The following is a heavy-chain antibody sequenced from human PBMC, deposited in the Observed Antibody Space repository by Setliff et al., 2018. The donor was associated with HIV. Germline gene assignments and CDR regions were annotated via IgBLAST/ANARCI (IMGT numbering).Heavy chain of an antibody. CDR1: GFTLSDAW. CDR2: IKSREAGGTT. Sequence: PGGSVRLSCVVSGFTLSDAWMSWVRQAPGKGLEWIGRIKSREAGGTTHYAAPVKDRFTISREDSQNTLFLQMHNLKIEDTAMYYCTTDRWGLQWLVGAWGQGTRVTVSS. D-gene: IGHD6-19*01. CDR3: TTDRWGLQWLVGA. J-gene: IGHJ4*02. V-gene: IGHV3-15*01.